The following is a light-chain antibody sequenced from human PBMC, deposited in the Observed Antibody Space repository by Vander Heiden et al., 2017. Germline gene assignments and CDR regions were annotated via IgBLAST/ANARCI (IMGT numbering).Light chain of an antibody. V-gene: IGLV2-23*02. CDR3: CSYAGNNKMI. J-gene: IGLJ2*01. CDR1: SSDVGRFNL. CDR2: DVA. Sequence: QSALTQPASVSGSPGESITISCTGTSSDVGRFNLVSWYQHHPGQAPQLMIYDVAKRPSGVSNRFSGSKSDNTALLTISGLQAEDEADYYCCSYAGNNKMIFGGGTKVTVL.